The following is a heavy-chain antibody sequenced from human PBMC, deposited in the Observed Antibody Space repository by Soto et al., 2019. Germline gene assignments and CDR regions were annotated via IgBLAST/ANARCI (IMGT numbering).Heavy chain of an antibody. CDR1: GFTFSSYS. CDR3: ARDLPRDYVYYYYGMDV. CDR2: ISSSSYI. V-gene: IGHV3-21*01. D-gene: IGHD4-17*01. J-gene: IGHJ6*02. Sequence: GESLKISCAASGFTFSSYSMNWVRQAPGKGLEWVSSISSSSYIYYADSVKGRFTISRDNAKNSLYLQMNSLRAEDTAVYYCARDLPRDYVYYYYGMDVWGQGTTVTVS.